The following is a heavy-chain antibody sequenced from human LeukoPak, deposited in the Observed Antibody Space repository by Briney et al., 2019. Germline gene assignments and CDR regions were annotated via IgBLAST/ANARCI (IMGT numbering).Heavy chain of an antibody. D-gene: IGHD6-13*01. CDR2: IYTSGST. J-gene: IGHJ4*02. V-gene: IGHV4-4*07. Sequence: SETLSLTCTVSGGSISSYYWSWIRQPAGKGLEWIGRIYTSGSTYYNPSLKSRVTMSVDTSKNQFSLKLSSVTAADTAVYYCASTIAAAGTFHFDYWGQGTLVTVSS. CDR3: ASTIAAAGTFHFDY. CDR1: GGSISSYY.